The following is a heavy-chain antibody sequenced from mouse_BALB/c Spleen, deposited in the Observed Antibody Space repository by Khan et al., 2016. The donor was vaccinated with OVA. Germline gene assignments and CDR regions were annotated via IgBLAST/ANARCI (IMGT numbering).Heavy chain of an antibody. D-gene: IGHD1-1*01. V-gene: IGHV1S135*01. CDR1: GYSFTDYN. CDR2: IDPYNGGN. J-gene: IGHJ2*01. Sequence: VQLKQSGPELVKPGASVKVSCKASGYSFTDYNMFWVKQSHGKSLEWIGYIDPYNGGNNYNQKFKGKATLTVDKSSSTAFMHLNSLTSEDSAVYYCALIYYYGSGFDYWGQGTTVTVSS. CDR3: ALIYYYGSGFDY.